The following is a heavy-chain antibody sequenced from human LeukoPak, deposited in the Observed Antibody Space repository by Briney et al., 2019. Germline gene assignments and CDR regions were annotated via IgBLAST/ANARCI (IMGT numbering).Heavy chain of an antibody. V-gene: IGHV4-38-2*01. D-gene: IGHD2-21*01. J-gene: IGHJ4*02. Sequence: PSEILSLTCGVSGYSISSGRYWAWIRQPPGKGLEWLGSVFHDGSTYYSSSLKGRLTISVDTSKNQFSLNVRSVTAADSAIYYCARSLSVAGIDYWGQGTRVTVSA. CDR3: ARSLSVAGIDY. CDR1: GYSISSGRY. CDR2: VFHDGST.